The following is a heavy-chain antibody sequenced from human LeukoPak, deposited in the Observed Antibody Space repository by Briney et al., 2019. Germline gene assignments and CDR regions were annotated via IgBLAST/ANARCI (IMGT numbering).Heavy chain of an antibody. CDR2: IYHSGST. J-gene: IGHJ1*01. CDR3: ARGADSSGYYPEYFQH. V-gene: IGHV4-38-2*02. CDR1: GYSISSGYY. Sequence: SETLSLTCTVSGYSISSGYYWGWIRQPPGKGLEWIGSIYHSGSTYYNPSLKSRITISVDTSKNQFSLKLSSVTAADTAVYYCARGADSSGYYPEYFQHWGQGTLVTVSS. D-gene: IGHD3-22*01.